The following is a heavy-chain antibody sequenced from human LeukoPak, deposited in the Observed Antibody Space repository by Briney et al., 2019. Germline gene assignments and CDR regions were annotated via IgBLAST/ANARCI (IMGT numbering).Heavy chain of an antibody. V-gene: IGHV4-4*09. Sequence: SETLSLTYTVSGGSISSYYWSWIRQPPGKGLEWIGYIYTSGSTNYNPSLKSRVTISVDTSKNQFSLKLSSVTAADTAVYYCASSPLYYDFWSGYSYYYMDVWGKGTTVTVSS. J-gene: IGHJ6*03. CDR3: ASSPLYYDFWSGYSYYYMDV. CDR2: IYTSGST. D-gene: IGHD3-3*01. CDR1: GGSISSYY.